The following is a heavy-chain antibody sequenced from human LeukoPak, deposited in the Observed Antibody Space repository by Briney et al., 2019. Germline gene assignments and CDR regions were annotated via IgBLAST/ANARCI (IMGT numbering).Heavy chain of an antibody. CDR2: IYYSGST. V-gene: IGHV4-59*01. CDR1: GGSISSYY. D-gene: IGHD2-15*01. J-gene: IGHJ4*02. Sequence: SETLSLTCTVSGGSISSYYWSWIRQPPGKGLEWIGYIYYSGSTNYNPSLKSRVTISIDTSKNQFSLKLSSVTAADTAVYYCARATPRWFLNGGQGTLATVSS. CDR3: ARATPRWFLN.